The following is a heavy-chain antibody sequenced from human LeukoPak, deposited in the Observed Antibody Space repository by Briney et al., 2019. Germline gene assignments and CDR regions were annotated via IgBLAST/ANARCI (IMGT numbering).Heavy chain of an antibody. CDR1: GFTFSSYG. CDR3: EKVENREDTAVYY. J-gene: IGHJ4*02. Sequence: PGGSLRLSCAASGFTFSSYGMHWVRQAPGKGLEWVAFIRYDGSNKYYADSVKGRFTISRDNSKNTLYLQMNSLRGEDTAVYYCEKVENREDTAVYYWGQGTLVTVSS. D-gene: IGHD5-18*01. CDR2: IRYDGSNK. V-gene: IGHV3-30*02.